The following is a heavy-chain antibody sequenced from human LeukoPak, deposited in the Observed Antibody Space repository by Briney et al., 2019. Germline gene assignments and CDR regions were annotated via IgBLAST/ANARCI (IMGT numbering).Heavy chain of an antibody. J-gene: IGHJ4*02. CDR3: ASNVLRFLEWLP. Sequence: SETLSLTCTVSGGSISSSSYYWGWIRQPPGKGLEWIGSIYYSGSTYYNPSLKSRVTISVDTSKNQFSLKLSSVTAADTAVYYCASNVLRFLEWLPWGQGTLVTVSS. V-gene: IGHV4-39*07. CDR1: GGSISSSSYY. CDR2: IYYSGST. D-gene: IGHD3-3*01.